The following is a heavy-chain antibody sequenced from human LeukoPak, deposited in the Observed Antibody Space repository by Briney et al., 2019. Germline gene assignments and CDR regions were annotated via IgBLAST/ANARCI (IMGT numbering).Heavy chain of an antibody. CDR2: IFSGGGT. J-gene: IGHJ6*02. CDR1: GFTFSSYW. D-gene: IGHD4-11*01. Sequence: GGSLRLSCAASGFTFSSYWMSWVRQAPGKGLEWISVIFSGGGTFYADSVKGRFTFSRDNSKNTLFLQMNSLRAEDTAIYYCARDQGDSNDYYGMDVWGQGTTVTVSS. V-gene: IGHV3-53*01. CDR3: ARDQGDSNDYYGMDV.